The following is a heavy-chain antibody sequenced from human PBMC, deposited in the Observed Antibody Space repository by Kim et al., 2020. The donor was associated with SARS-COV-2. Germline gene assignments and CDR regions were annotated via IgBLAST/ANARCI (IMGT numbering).Heavy chain of an antibody. V-gene: IGHV4-39*01. J-gene: IGHJ4*02. CDR3: AWRLPTPYYDILAGPYIGFDY. CDR1: GVSISSSSYY. Sequence: SETLSLTCTVSGVSISSSSYYWGWIRQPPGKGLEWIGSIYYSGSTYSNPSLKSRVTISVDTSKNQFSLTLSSVTAADTAVYYCAWRLPTPYYDILAGPYIGFDYWGQGTLVTVSS. D-gene: IGHD3-9*01. CDR2: IYYSGST.